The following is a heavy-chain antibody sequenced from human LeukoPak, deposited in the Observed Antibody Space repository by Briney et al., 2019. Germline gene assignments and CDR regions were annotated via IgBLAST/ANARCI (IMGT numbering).Heavy chain of an antibody. J-gene: IGHJ4*02. CDR2: ISSSGKSGDKT. D-gene: IGHD2-21*01. Sequence: GGSLRLSCAASGFSFSNYAMTWVHQAPGKGLEWVSTISSSGKSGDKTYYEDSVKGRFTISRDNSKNTLYLQVNRLRAEDTAMYYCLRGGWGSLLDYWGQGTLVTVSS. CDR3: LRGGWGSLLDY. CDR1: GFSFSNYA. V-gene: IGHV3-23*01.